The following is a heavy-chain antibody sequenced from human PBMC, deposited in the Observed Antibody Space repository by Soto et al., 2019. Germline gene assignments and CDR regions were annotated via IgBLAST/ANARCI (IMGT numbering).Heavy chain of an antibody. CDR3: TRAAFGDGMDL. D-gene: IGHD3-10*01. CDR1: GFTYNSYD. J-gene: IGHJ6*02. Sequence: EVQVVESGGGLVQPGGSLRLSCGAFGFTYNSYDMHWVRQVTGKGLEWVSSMGGAGAREYADSVKGRFIISRDNAKNSLYLQMDSLRAGDTAVYYCTRAAFGDGMDLWGQGTPVTVSS. CDR2: MGGAGAR. V-gene: IGHV3-13*01.